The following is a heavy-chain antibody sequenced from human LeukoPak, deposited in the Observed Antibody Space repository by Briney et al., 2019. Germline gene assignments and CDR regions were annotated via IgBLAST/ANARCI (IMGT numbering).Heavy chain of an antibody. J-gene: IGHJ3*02. Sequence: SVKVSCKASGGTFSSYAISWVRQAPGQGLEWMGRIIPILGIANYAQKFQGRVTITADKSTSTAYMELSSLRSEDTAVYYCAREGLGYFDWSPHAFDIWGQGTMVTVSS. D-gene: IGHD3-9*01. V-gene: IGHV1-69*04. CDR2: IIPILGIA. CDR1: GGTFSSYA. CDR3: AREGLGYFDWSPHAFDI.